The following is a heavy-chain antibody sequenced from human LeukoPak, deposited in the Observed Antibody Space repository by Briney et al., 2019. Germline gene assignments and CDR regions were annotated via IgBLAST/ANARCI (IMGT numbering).Heavy chain of an antibody. CDR2: IKTGDGTA. V-gene: IGHV1-3*04. J-gene: IGHJ4*02. Sequence: ASVTVSCKASGYTFTSYAVHWVCQAAGQRPEWLGKIKTGDGTAEISEKFQGRVTFSRDTDATIAYMELSSLTSEDTALYYCARVALGGYSSSPLEHWGQGTLVTVSS. CDR1: GYTFTSYA. CDR3: ARVALGGYSSSPLEH. D-gene: IGHD6-13*01.